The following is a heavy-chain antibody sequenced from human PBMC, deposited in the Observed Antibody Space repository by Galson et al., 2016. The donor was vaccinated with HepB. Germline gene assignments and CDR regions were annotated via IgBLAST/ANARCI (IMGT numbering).Heavy chain of an antibody. J-gene: IGHJ5*02. CDR1: GFTFSSFT. CDR2: ISGWGGST. D-gene: IGHD2-2*01. V-gene: IGHV3-23*01. CDR3: ATQSASTKCYWCFDP. Sequence: SLRLSCAASGFTFSSFTMSWVRPAPGKGLEWVSDISGWGGSTSYADSVKGRFIISRDNSKNMMFLQMNNLRADDTAVYYCATQSASTKCYWCFDPWGQGTLVTVSS.